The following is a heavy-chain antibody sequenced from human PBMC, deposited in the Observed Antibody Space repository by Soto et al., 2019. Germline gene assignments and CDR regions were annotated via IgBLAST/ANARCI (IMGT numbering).Heavy chain of an antibody. CDR2: TYYRSKWYN. D-gene: IGHD2-21*01. Sequence: PSQTLALACGISGDSVSSSSAACNFIRQSPSRGLEWLGRTYYRSKWYNDYAVSVKSRITINPDTSKNQFPLQLNSVTPEDTAVYYCAREVVEPAAYYYGMDVWGQGTTVTAP. V-gene: IGHV6-1*01. CDR3: AREVVEPAAYYYGMDV. CDR1: GDSVSSSSAA. J-gene: IGHJ6*02.